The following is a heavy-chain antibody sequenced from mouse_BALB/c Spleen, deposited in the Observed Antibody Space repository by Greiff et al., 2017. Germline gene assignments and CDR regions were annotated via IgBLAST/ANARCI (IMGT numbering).Heavy chain of an antibody. CDR1: GYSFTSYW. Sequence: VQLQQSGTVLARPGASVKMSCKASGYSFTSYWMHWVKQRPGQGLEWIGAIYPGNSDTSYNQKFKGKAKLTAVTSASTAYMELSSLTNEDSAVYYCTRANYDYDVGPDGPHFDYWGQGTTLTVSS. V-gene: IGHV1-5*01. CDR2: IYPGNSDT. J-gene: IGHJ2*01. CDR3: TRANYDYDVGPDGPHFDY. D-gene: IGHD2-4*01.